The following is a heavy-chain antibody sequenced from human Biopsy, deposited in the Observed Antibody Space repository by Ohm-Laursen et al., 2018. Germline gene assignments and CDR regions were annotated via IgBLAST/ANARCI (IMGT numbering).Heavy chain of an antibody. CDR3: AAYYYDSSGYFYAFHY. CDR2: VSYSGNT. CDR1: GDSISSYY. J-gene: IGHJ4*02. Sequence: GTLSLTCTVSGDSISSYYWSWIRQPLGKGLEWIGYVSYSGNTKYNPSLKSRVIISADTSKNQFSLKRSSVTAADTAMYYCAAYYYDSSGYFYAFHYWGQGTLVTVSS. D-gene: IGHD3-22*01. V-gene: IGHV4-59*08.